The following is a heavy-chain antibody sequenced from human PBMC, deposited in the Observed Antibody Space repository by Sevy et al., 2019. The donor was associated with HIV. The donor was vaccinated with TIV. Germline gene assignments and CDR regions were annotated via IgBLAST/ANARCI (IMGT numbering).Heavy chain of an antibody. CDR2: IYSGGST. CDR3: ARGLGATPYYFDY. D-gene: IGHD1-26*01. V-gene: IGHV3-53*01. CDR1: GFTVSSNY. J-gene: IGHJ4*02. Sequence: GGSLRLSCAASGFTVSSNYMSWVRQAPGKGLEWVSVIYSGGSTYYADSVKGRFTISRDNSKNTLYLQMNSLRAEDTAVDYCARGLGATPYYFDYWGQGTLVTVSS.